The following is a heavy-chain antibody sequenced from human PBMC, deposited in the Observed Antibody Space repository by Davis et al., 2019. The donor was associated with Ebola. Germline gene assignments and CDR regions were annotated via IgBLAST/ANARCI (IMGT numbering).Heavy chain of an antibody. D-gene: IGHD3-10*01. J-gene: IGHJ4*02. CDR2: VTSSGGKT. CDR1: GFSFSTFS. V-gene: IGHV3-23*01. CDR3: ARGYAWFSDY. Sequence: GESLKISCAASGFSFSTFSMSWVRQAPGKGLEWVSTVTSSGGKTYAADSVRGLLTFARDNAKNTLYLQMNSLRAEDTAVYYCARGYAWFSDYWGQGTLVTVSS.